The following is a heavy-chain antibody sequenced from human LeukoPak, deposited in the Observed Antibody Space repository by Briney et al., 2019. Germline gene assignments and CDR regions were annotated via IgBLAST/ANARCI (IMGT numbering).Heavy chain of an antibody. CDR1: GFTFSSYA. D-gene: IGHD3-3*01. Sequence: GGSLRLSCAASGFTFSSYAMSWVRQAPGKGLEWVSVISGSGGSTNYADSVKGRFTISRDNSKNTLYLQMNSLRAEDTAVYYCARGGDYDFWSGYRRPNWFDPWGQGTLVTVSS. J-gene: IGHJ5*02. CDR2: ISGSGGST. V-gene: IGHV3-23*01. CDR3: ARGGDYDFWSGYRRPNWFDP.